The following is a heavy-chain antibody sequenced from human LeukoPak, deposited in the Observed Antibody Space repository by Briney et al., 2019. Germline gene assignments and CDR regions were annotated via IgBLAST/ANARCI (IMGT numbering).Heavy chain of an antibody. CDR3: AKDGTGGLDY. V-gene: IGHV3-23*01. D-gene: IGHD3-10*01. CDR1: GFTFSSYS. J-gene: IGHJ4*02. CDR2: IGGSGDIT. Sequence: GGSLRLSGAASGFTFSSYSMNWVRQAPGKGLEWVSAIGGSGDITYYADSVKGRFSISRGNSKNTLYLQMNSLRTEDTAVYYCAKDGTGGLDYWGQGTLVTVSS.